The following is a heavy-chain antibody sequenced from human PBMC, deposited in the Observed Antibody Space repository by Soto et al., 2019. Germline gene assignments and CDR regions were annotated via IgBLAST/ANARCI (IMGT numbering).Heavy chain of an antibody. CDR1: GFTFSSYA. CDR3: VLGPPYYFDY. Sequence: EVQLLESGGGLVQPGGSLRLSRAASGFTFSSYAMSWVGPAPGKGLEWVAAISGSGGSTYYADSVKGRFTISTDNSKTTLYLQMNSLRAEDTAVYYCVLGPPYYFDYWGQGTLVTVSS. CDR2: ISGSGGST. J-gene: IGHJ4*02. V-gene: IGHV3-23*01.